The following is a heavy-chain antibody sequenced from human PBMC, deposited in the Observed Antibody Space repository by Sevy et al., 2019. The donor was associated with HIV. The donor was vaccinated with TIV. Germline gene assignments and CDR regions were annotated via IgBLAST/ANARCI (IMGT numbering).Heavy chain of an antibody. V-gene: IGHV3-23*01. J-gene: IGHJ4*02. CDR1: GFTFSSYA. CDR3: AKASVVVVAATHDY. Sequence: GGSLRLSCAASGFTFSSYAMSWVHQAPGKGLEWVSAISGSGGSTYYADSVKGRFTISRDNSKNTLYLQMNSLRAEDTAVYYCAKASVVVVAATHDYWGQGTLVTVSS. CDR2: ISGSGGST. D-gene: IGHD2-15*01.